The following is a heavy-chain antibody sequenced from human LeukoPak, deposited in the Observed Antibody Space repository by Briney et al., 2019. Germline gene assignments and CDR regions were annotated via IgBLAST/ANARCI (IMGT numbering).Heavy chain of an antibody. CDR1: GFTFSSYG. CDR3: AKDTQGH. Sequence: PGGSLRLSCAASGFTFSSYGMHWVRQAPGKGLEWVAVISYDGSNKYYADSVKGRSTISRDNSKNTLYLQMNSLRAEDTAVYYCAKDTQGHWGQGTLVTVSS. J-gene: IGHJ4*02. V-gene: IGHV3-30*18. CDR2: ISYDGSNK.